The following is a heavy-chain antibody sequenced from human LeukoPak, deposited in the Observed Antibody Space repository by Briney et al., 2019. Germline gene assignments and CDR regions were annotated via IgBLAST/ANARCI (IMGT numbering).Heavy chain of an antibody. V-gene: IGHV3-66*01. CDR2: IYSGGST. J-gene: IGHJ4*02. Sequence: PGGSLRLSCAASGFTFDDYAMHWVRQAPGKGLEWVSVIYSGGSTYYADSVKGRFTISRDNSKNTLYLQMNSLRAEDTAVYYCAREGDYWGQGTLVTVSS. CDR1: GFTFDDYA. CDR3: AREGDY.